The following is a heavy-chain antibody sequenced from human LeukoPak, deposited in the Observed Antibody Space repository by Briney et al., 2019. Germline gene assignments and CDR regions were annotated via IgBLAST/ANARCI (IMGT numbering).Heavy chain of an antibody. J-gene: IGHJ5*02. CDR2: ISAYNGNT. CDR3: ARDVWGVVALNWIDP. V-gene: IGHV1-18*01. Sequence: ASVKVSCKASGYTFTSYGISWVRQAPGQGLEWMGWISAYNGNTNYAQKLQGRVTMTTDTSTSTAYMELRSLRSDDTAVYYCARDVWGVVALNWIDPWGQGTLVTVSS. CDR1: GYTFTSYG. D-gene: IGHD3-10*02.